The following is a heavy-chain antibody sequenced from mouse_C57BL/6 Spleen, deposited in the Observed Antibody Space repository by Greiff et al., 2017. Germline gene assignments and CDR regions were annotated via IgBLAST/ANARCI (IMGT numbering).Heavy chain of an antibody. CDR1: GYTFTDYE. CDR3: TKDDYDFAY. Sequence: QVQLQQSGAELVRPGASVTLSCKASGYTFTDYEMPWVKQTPVHGLEWIGAIDPETGGTAYNQKFKGKAILTAAKSSRTAYMELRSLTSEDSAVYYCTKDDYDFAYWGQGTLVTVSA. J-gene: IGHJ3*01. CDR2: IDPETGGT. V-gene: IGHV1-15*01. D-gene: IGHD2-4*01.